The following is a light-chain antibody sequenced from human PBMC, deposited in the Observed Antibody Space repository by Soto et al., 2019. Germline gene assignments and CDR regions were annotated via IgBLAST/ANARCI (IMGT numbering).Light chain of an antibody. V-gene: IGKV1-12*01. CDR3: KQANSFLPMT. CDR1: QGISSW. J-gene: IGKJ4*01. CDR2: AAS. Sequence: DIQMTQSPSSVSASVGDRVTITCRGSQGISSWLAWYQQKPGKAPKLLIYAASSLHSGGPSRFSSSGSRTDFTLSISSLQPEDFATYDCKQANSFLPMTFGGVAKVEIK.